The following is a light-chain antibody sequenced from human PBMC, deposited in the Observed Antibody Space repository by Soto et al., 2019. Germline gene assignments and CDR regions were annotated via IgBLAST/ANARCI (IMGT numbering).Light chain of an antibody. Sequence: QSVLTQSASVSGSPGRSITISCTGTSSDVGSYNLVSWYQQHPGKAPKLMIYEGSKRPSGVSNRFSGSKSGNTASLTISGLQAEDEADYYCCSYAGSSTFLVFGGGTKVTVL. CDR2: EGS. V-gene: IGLV2-23*03. CDR1: SSDVGSYNL. CDR3: CSYAGSSTFLV. J-gene: IGLJ2*01.